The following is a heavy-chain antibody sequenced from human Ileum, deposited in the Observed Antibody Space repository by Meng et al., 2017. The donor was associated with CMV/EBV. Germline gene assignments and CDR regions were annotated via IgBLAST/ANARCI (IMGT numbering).Heavy chain of an antibody. D-gene: IGHD3-22*01. J-gene: IGHJ4*02. CDR1: GDTSNSHS. V-gene: IGHV1-69*04. CDR3: ARGSQVVVGIEDHYLDY. CDR2: IIPRVGIP. Sequence: SVKVSCKASGDTSNSHSISWLREVPGQGVEWMGRIIPRVGIPNYIPKFQGKITISADKSTNTAYLEVTSLTSEDTAMYYCARGSQVVVGIEDHYLDYWGQGSLVTVSS.